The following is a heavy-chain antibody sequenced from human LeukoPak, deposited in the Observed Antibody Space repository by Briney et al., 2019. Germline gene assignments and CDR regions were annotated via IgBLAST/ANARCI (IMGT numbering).Heavy chain of an antibody. CDR2: ISGSGGAT. CDR1: GFTFSTHA. CDR3: AQGGYPGVVITV. D-gene: IGHD3-3*01. Sequence: PGGSLRLSCTASGFTFSTHAMTWVRQFPGKVLEWVSVISGSGGATHYADSVKGRFTISRDNSKNTVFLQMDSLRAEDTAVYYCAQGGYPGVVITVWGQGTPVTGS. J-gene: IGHJ6*02. V-gene: IGHV3-23*01.